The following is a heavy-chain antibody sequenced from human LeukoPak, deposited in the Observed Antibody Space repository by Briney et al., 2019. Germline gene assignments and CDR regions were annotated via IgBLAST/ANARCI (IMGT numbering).Heavy chain of an antibody. D-gene: IGHD3-10*01. V-gene: IGHV4-38-2*02. CDR2: IFYSGST. Sequence: SETLSLTCTVSGYSISSGYYWGCSQPPPGKGLERIGNIFYSGSTYYSPSLKRRVTISLDTSKNQFSMQMTSVTAADTAVYYCAKSNGYGLVDIWGQGTMVTVSS. J-gene: IGHJ3*02. CDR3: AKSNGYGLVDI. CDR1: GYSISSGYY.